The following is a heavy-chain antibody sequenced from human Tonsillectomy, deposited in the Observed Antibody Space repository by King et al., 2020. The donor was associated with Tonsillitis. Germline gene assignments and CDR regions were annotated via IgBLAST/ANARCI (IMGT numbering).Heavy chain of an antibody. Sequence: APGKGLEWVSYITSSGSKIYYADSVKGRFTISRDNANNTLSLQMNSLRAEDTAVYYCARENSSSGFYYYGMEVWGQGTTVTVS. V-gene: IGHV3-48*03. J-gene: IGHJ6*02. CDR3: ARENSSSGFYYYGMEV. D-gene: IGHD3-22*01. CDR2: ITSSGSKI.